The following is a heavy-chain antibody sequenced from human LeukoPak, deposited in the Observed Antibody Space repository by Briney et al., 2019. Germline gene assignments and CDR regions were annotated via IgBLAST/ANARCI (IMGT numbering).Heavy chain of an antibody. CDR3: AQKAPYSPGYSQN. D-gene: IGHD2-15*01. J-gene: IGHJ1*01. CDR1: VGSITVYY. V-gene: IGHV4-59*01. Sequence: SQTLSLTCTVSVGSITVYYWGWIRQPPGKGLEWIGSIYHSGTTKYNAALKSRVTISVDTSTSQFSLRLTSVTAADTAVYYCAQKAPYSPGYSQNWGQGTLDTVSS. CDR2: IYHSGTT.